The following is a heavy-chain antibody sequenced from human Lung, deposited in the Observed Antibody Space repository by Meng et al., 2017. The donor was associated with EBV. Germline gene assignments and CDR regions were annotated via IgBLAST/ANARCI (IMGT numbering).Heavy chain of an antibody. Sequence: QVAWVGSGGGLVKPGGSLGLYCAASGFTFTNYHMTWVRQTPGKGLEWVSYIGPSGSAKFYADSVKGRFTISRDNSKNSLYLQMNSLRADDTAVYYCARIPAWFDPWGQGTLVTVSS. CDR3: ARIPAWFDP. J-gene: IGHJ5*02. CDR2: IGPSGSAK. D-gene: IGHD2-2*01. CDR1: GFTFTNYH. V-gene: IGHV3-11*01.